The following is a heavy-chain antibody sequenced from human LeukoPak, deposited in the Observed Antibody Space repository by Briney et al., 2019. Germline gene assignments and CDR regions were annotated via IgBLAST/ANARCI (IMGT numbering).Heavy chain of an antibody. V-gene: IGHV1-69*13. J-gene: IGHJ4*02. Sequence: ASVKVSCKASGGTFSSYAISWVRQAPGQGLEWMGGIIPIFGTANYAQKFQGRVTITADESTSTAYMELSSLRSEDTAVYYCAVRYYDSSAKGVIDYWGQGTLVTVSS. CDR1: GGTFSSYA. CDR2: IIPIFGTA. CDR3: AVRYYDSSAKGVIDY. D-gene: IGHD3-22*01.